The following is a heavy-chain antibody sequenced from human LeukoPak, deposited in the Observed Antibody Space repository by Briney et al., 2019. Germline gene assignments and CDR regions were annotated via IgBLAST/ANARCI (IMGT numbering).Heavy chain of an antibody. D-gene: IGHD3-3*01. Sequence: ASVKVSCKASGYSFIKFGISWVRQAPGQGLEWVGWISANNGNTNYAQKLQARLTLTTDASTSTAFMELRSLRSDDTAVYYCARRLTNYNDFWSAEYVFWGQGTLVTVSS. V-gene: IGHV1-18*01. CDR2: ISANNGNT. J-gene: IGHJ4*02. CDR1: GYSFIKFG. CDR3: ARRLTNYNDFWSAEYVF.